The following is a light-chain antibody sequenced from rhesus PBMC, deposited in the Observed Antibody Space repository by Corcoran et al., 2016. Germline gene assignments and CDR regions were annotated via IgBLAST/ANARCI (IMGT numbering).Light chain of an antibody. CDR1: QGINNY. CDR3: QHQNTYPWT. Sequence: GDAVTITCRASQGINNYIAWYQQKPGKAPKPLIYYASNLESGVPSRFSGSGSGTDFTLTISSLRPEDFAIYYCQHQNTYPWTFGQGTKVEI. CDR2: YAS. V-gene: IGKV1S14*01. J-gene: IGKJ1*01.